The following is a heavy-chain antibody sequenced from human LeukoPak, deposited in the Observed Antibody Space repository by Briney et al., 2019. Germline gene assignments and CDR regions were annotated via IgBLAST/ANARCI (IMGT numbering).Heavy chain of an antibody. D-gene: IGHD1-26*01. CDR3: AMYSGTYWTFDY. V-gene: IGHV3-21*01. CDR2: ISSSGSYI. J-gene: IGHJ4*02. Sequence: GGSLRLSCGASTFTFSSYGMSWVRQAPGKGLEWVSSISSSGSYIYYADSVKGRFTISRDNAKNSLYLQMNSLRAEDTAVYYCAMYSGTYWTFDYWGLGTLVTVSS. CDR1: TFTFSSYG.